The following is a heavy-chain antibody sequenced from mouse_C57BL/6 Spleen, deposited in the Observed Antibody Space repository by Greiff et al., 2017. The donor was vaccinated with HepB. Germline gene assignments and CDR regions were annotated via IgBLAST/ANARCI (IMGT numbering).Heavy chain of an antibody. CDR1: GYTFTDYY. CDR3: AREDYDYRYAMDY. Sequence: VQLQQSGAELVRPGASVKLSCKASGYTFTDYYINWVKQRPGQGLEWIARIYPGSGNTYYNDKFKGKATLTAEKSSSTADMQLSSLTSEDSAVYFCAREDYDYRYAMDYWGQGTSVTVSS. V-gene: IGHV1-76*01. CDR2: IYPGSGNT. D-gene: IGHD2-4*01. J-gene: IGHJ4*01.